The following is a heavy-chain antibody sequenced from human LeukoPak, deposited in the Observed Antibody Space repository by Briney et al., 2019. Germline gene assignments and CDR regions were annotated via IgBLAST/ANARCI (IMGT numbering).Heavy chain of an antibody. CDR3: ARDGSGGNEYYYYGMDV. CDR2: ISYDGSNK. V-gene: IGHV3-30-3*01. D-gene: IGHD4-23*01. Sequence: GGSLRLSCAASGFTFSSYAMHWVRQAPGKGLEWVAVISYDGSNKYYADSVKGRFTISRDNSKNTLYLQMNSLRAEDTAVYYCARDGSGGNEYYYYGMDVWGQGTTVTVSS. CDR1: GFTFSSYA. J-gene: IGHJ6*02.